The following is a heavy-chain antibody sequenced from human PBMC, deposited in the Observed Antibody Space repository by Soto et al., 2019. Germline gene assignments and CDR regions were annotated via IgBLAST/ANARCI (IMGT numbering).Heavy chain of an antibody. J-gene: IGHJ5*02. V-gene: IGHV1-3*01. CDR1: GYTFTSYA. Sequence: ASVKVSCKASGYTFTSYAMHWVRQAPGQRLEWMGWINAGNGNTKYSQKFQGRVTITRDTSASTAYMELNSLRAEDTAVYYCARSSGWSPGDPWGQGTLVTVSS. CDR3: ARSSGWSPGDP. CDR2: INAGNGNT. D-gene: IGHD6-19*01.